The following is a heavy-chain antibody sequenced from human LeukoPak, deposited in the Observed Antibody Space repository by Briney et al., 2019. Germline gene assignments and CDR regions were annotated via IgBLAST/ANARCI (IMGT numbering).Heavy chain of an antibody. CDR1: GVTCGNYS. V-gene: IGHV3-30*18. D-gene: IGHD2-21*02. CDR2: ISYDGSTK. Sequence: GGSLRLSCAASGVTCGNYSIHWVRQAPGNVLEWVSVISYDGSTKYYADSVKGRFTISRDNSKNTLYLQMNSLRAEDTALYYCAKEACAGDCHRDYFDYWGQGTLVTVSS. J-gene: IGHJ4*02. CDR3: AKEACAGDCHRDYFDY.